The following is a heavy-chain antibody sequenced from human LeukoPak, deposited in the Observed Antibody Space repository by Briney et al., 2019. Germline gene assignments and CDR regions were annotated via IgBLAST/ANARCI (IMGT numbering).Heavy chain of an antibody. CDR2: INHSGST. CDR3: ARPLGYCSSTSCPKRNQLNYYYGMDV. D-gene: IGHD2-2*01. V-gene: IGHV4-34*01. J-gene: IGHJ6*02. CDR1: GGSISSYY. Sequence: PSETLSLTCTVSGGSISSYYWSWIRQPPGKGLEWIGEINHSGSTNYNPSLKSRVTISVDTSKNQFSLKLSSVTAADTAVYYCARPLGYCSSTSCPKRNQLNYYYGMDVWGQGTTVTVSS.